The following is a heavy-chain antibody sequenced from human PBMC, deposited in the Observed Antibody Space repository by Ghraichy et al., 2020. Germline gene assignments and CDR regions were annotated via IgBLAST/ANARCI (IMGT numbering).Heavy chain of an antibody. J-gene: IGHJ4*02. CDR3: AKGGSYGSGSYYGI. V-gene: IGHV3-23*01. CDR1: GFTFSSYA. CDR2: ISGSGGST. D-gene: IGHD3-10*01. Sequence: LSLTCAASGFTFSSYAMSWVRQAPGKGLEWVSAISGSGGSTYYADSVKGRFTISRDNSKNTLYLQMNSLRAEDTAVYYCAKGGSYGSGSYYGIWGQGTLVTVSS.